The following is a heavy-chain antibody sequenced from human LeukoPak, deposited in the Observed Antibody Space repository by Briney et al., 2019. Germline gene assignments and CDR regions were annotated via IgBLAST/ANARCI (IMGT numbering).Heavy chain of an antibody. J-gene: IGHJ4*02. CDR3: ARERSMYYYDSSGHNFDY. Sequence: GGSLRLSCAASGFTFSSYSMNWVRQAPGKGLEWVSSISSSSSYIYYADSVKGRFTNSRDNAKNSLYLQMNSLRAEDTAVYYCARERSMYYYDSSGHNFDYWGQGTLVTVSS. CDR1: GFTFSSYS. CDR2: ISSSSSYI. V-gene: IGHV3-21*01. D-gene: IGHD3-22*01.